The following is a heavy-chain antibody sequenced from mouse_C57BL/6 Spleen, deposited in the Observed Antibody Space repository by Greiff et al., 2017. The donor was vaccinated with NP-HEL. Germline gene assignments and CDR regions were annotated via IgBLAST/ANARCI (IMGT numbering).Heavy chain of an antibody. J-gene: IGHJ1*03. V-gene: IGHV7-3*01. Sequence: EVHLVESGGGLVQPGGSLSLSCAASGFTFTDYYMSWVRQPPGKALEWLGFIRNKANGYTTEYSVSVKGRFTISRDNSQSILYLKMNALRAEDSATYSSARYMGWYFDVWGTGTTVTVSS. CDR2: IRNKANGYTT. CDR1: GFTFTDYY. CDR3: ARYMGWYFDV.